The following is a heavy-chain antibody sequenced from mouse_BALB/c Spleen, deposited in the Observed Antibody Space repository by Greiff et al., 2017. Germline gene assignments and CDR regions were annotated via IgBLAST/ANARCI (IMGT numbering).Heavy chain of an antibody. J-gene: IGHJ3*01. V-gene: IGHV14-1*02. CDR3: ANSAY. Sequence: VQLQQSGAELVRPGALVKLSCKASGFTIKDYYMHWVKQRPEQGLEWIGWIDPENGNTIYDPKFQGKASITADTSSNTAYLQLSSLTSEDTAVYYCANSAYWGQGTLVTVSA. D-gene: IGHD4-1*02. CDR2: IDPENGNT. CDR1: GFTIKDYY.